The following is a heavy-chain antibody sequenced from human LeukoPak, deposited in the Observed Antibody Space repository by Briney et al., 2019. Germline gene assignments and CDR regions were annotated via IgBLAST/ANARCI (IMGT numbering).Heavy chain of an antibody. J-gene: IGHJ4*02. Sequence: GGSLRLSCAASGFTVSSNYMSWVRQAPGKGLEWVSVIYSGGSTYYADSVKGRFTISRDNSKNTLYLQMNSLRAEDTAVYYCASPAAAGKYYFDYRGQGTLVTVSS. D-gene: IGHD6-13*01. CDR2: IYSGGST. CDR1: GFTVSSNY. CDR3: ASPAAAGKYYFDY. V-gene: IGHV3-53*01.